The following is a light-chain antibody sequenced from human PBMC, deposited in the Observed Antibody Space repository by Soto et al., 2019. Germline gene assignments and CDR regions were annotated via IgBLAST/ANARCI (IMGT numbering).Light chain of an antibody. CDR2: DVS. CDR3: ASYTTSSTYV. CDR1: SSDVGGYSY. V-gene: IGLV2-14*01. J-gene: IGLJ1*01. Sequence: QSVLTQPASVSGSPGQSIAISCTGTSSDVGGYSYVSWYQQQPGKAPNLVISDVSNRPSGVFDRFSGSKSGNTASLTFSGLQTEDEADYYCASYTTSSTYVFGTGTKVTVL.